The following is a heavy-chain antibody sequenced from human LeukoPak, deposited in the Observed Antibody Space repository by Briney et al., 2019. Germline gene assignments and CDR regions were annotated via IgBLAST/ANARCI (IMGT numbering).Heavy chain of an antibody. CDR1: GFTFSSYS. Sequence: GGSLRLSCAASGFTFSSYSMNWVRQAPGKGLEWVSVIYSGGSTYYADSVKGRFTISRDTSKNTLSLQMNSLRAEDTAVYYCASLSLRHYWGQGTLVTVSS. CDR2: IYSGGST. J-gene: IGHJ4*02. CDR3: ASLSLRHY. V-gene: IGHV3-53*01.